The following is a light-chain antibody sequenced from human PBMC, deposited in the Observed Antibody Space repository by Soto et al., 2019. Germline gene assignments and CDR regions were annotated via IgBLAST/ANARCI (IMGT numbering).Light chain of an antibody. CDR3: SSYAGSDNFV. J-gene: IGLJ2*01. Sequence: QSALTQPPSASGSPGQSVTISCTGTSRDVGGYNYVSWYQQHPGKAPKLMIYEVSKRPSGVPGRFSGSKSGNTASLTVSGLQAEDEADYYCSSYAGSDNFVFGGGTKLTVL. CDR2: EVS. V-gene: IGLV2-8*01. CDR1: SRDVGGYNY.